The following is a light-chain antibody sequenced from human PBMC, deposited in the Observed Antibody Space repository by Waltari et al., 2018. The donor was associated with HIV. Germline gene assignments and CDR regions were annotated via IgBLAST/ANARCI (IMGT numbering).Light chain of an antibody. CDR2: RNN. CDR3: AAWGNSLSLL. CDR1: SSNIGSNY. Sequence: QSVLTQPPSASGTPGQRVTISCSGSSSNIGSNYVYWYQQLPGTAPKLLPYRNNQRPSGVPYRFSGSKSGISASLAISGLRSEDEADYYCAAWGNSLSLLFGGGTKLTVL. V-gene: IGLV1-47*01. J-gene: IGLJ2*01.